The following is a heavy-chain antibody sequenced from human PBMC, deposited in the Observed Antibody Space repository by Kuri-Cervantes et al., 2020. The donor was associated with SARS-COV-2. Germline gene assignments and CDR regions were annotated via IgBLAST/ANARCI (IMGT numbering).Heavy chain of an antibody. V-gene: IGHV3-23*01. Sequence: GESLKISCAASVFTFSSYAMSWVRQAPGKGLEWVSAISGSGGSTYYADSVKGRFTISRDNSKNTLYLQMNSLRAEDTAVYYCAKDPYYYDSSGYYYVDWFDPWGPGNLVTVSS. J-gene: IGHJ5*02. CDR2: ISGSGGST. CDR1: VFTFSSYA. D-gene: IGHD3-22*01. CDR3: AKDPYYYDSSGYYYVDWFDP.